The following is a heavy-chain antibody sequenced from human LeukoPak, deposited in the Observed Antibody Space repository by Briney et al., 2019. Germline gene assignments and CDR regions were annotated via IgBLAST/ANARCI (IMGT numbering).Heavy chain of an antibody. CDR1: GFTFSGYR. J-gene: IGHJ5*02. CDR2: ISSSSSYI. V-gene: IGHV3-21*01. D-gene: IGHD6-13*01. Sequence: GGSLRLSCAASGFTFSGYRMNWVPQAPGKGLEWVSSISSSSSYIYYADSVKGRFTIPRDNAKNSLYLQMDSLRAEDTAVYYCARDYGSSWANWFDPWGQGTLVTVSS. CDR3: ARDYGSSWANWFDP.